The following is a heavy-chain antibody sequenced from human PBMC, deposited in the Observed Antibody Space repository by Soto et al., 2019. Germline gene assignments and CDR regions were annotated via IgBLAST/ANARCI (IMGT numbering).Heavy chain of an antibody. Sequence: QVQLQQSGPGLVKPSQTLSLTCAISGDSVSSNSAAWNWIRQSPSRGLEWLGRTYYRSKWYNDYAVSVKSRITINPDTSKNQVSLQLTSVTPEDTALYYCARGPEYYSSSGFEYWGQGTLVTVSS. CDR1: GDSVSSNSAA. V-gene: IGHV6-1*01. CDR3: ARGPEYYSSSGFEY. CDR2: TYYRSKWYN. D-gene: IGHD6-6*01. J-gene: IGHJ4*02.